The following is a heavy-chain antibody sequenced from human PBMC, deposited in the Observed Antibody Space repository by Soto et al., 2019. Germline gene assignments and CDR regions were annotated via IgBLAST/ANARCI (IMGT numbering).Heavy chain of an antibody. CDR1: GFTFSSYA. D-gene: IGHD5-12*01. CDR2: ISGSGGST. V-gene: IGHV3-23*01. Sequence: GSLRLSCAASGFTFSSYAMSLVRQAPGKGLEWVSAISGSGGSTYYADSVKGRFTISRDNSKNTLYLQMNSLRAEDTAVYYCAKGKGVAMAPGDYWGQGTLVTVSS. J-gene: IGHJ4*02. CDR3: AKGKGVAMAPGDY.